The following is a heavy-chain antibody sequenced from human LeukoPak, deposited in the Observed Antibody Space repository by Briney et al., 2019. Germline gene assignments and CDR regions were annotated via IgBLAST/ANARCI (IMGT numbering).Heavy chain of an antibody. Sequence: GGSLRLSCAASGFTFSSYEMNWVRQAPGKGLEWLSYISISGSTIYYADSVKGRFAISRDNAKNSLYLQMNSLRAEDTAVYYCAKDFNRWENFEYWGQGTLVTVSS. CDR3: AKDFNRWENFEY. J-gene: IGHJ4*02. CDR1: GFTFSSYE. CDR2: ISISGSTI. V-gene: IGHV3-48*03. D-gene: IGHD1-26*01.